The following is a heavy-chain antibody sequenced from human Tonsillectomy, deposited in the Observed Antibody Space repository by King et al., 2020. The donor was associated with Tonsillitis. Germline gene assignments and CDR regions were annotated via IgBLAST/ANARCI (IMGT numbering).Heavy chain of an antibody. J-gene: IGHJ2*01. V-gene: IGHV1-2*02. CDR3: VRDRKTGEAWRWYFDL. CDR2: INSNSGDT. D-gene: IGHD7-27*01. Sequence: QLVQSGAEVKKPGASVKVSCKASGYTFTGYYMHWVRQAPGQGLEWMGWINSNSGDTNYAQKFQGRVTMTRDTSISTAYMELSRLRSDDTAVYYCVRDRKTGEAWRWYFDLWGRGTLVTVSS. CDR1: GYTFTGYY.